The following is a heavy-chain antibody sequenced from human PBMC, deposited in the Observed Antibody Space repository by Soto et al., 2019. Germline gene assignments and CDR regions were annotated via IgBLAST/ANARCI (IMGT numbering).Heavy chain of an antibody. CDR3: ARDPRQQLGYYYGMDV. J-gene: IGHJ6*02. CDR1: GGSISSSNW. D-gene: IGHD6-13*01. Sequence: QVQLQESGPGLVKPSGTLSLTCAVSGGSISSSNWWSWVRQPPGKGLEWIGEIYHSGSTNYNPSLKSRVTISVDTSKNQFSLKLSSVTAADTAVYYCARDPRQQLGYYYGMDVWGQGTTVTVSS. CDR2: IYHSGST. V-gene: IGHV4-4*02.